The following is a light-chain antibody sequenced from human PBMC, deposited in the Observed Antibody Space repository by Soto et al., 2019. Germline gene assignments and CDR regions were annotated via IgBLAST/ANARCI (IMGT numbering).Light chain of an antibody. CDR3: QQHKSYPRT. Sequence: DIQMTQSPSTLSASVGDRVTITCRASQGIDSELAWYQQQPGKAPKFLIYTVSTLESGVPSRFSGSGSGTESTLTITSLQPDDFATYFCQQHKSYPRTFGPGTKVEIK. CDR1: QGIDSE. CDR2: TVS. J-gene: IGKJ1*01. V-gene: IGKV1-5*03.